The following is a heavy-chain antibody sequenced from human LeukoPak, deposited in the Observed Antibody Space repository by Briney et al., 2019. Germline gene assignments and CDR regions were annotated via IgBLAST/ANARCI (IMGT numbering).Heavy chain of an antibody. J-gene: IGHJ4*02. CDR3: ARGAVRGGWYHLFDY. V-gene: IGHV1-46*01. CDR1: GYTFTSYY. Sequence: ASVKVSCKASGYTFTSYYMHWVRQAPGQGLEWMGIINPSGGSTSYAQKFQGRVTMTRNTSISTAYMELSSLRSEDTAVYYCARGAVRGGWYHLFDYWGQGTLVTVSS. D-gene: IGHD6-19*01. CDR2: INPSGGST.